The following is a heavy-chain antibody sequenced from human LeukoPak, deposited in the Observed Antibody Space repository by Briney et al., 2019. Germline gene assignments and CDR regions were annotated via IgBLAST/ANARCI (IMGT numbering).Heavy chain of an antibody. CDR2: IYSGGST. CDR3: ARDLDTAFDY. V-gene: IGHV3-53*01. CDR1: GFTFSTYG. J-gene: IGHJ4*02. Sequence: GGSLRLSCAASGFTFSTYGMHWVRQAPGKGLEWVSVIYSGGSTYYADSVKGRFTISRDNSKNTLYLQMNSLRAEDTAVYYCARDLDTAFDYWGQGTLVTVSS.